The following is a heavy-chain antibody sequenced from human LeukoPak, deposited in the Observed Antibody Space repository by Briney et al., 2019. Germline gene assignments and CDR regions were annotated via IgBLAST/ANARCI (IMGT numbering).Heavy chain of an antibody. CDR2: IYYSGST. CDR1: GGSISSSSSY. V-gene: IGHV4-39*01. Sequence: PSETLSLTCTVSGGSISSSSSYWGWIRQPPGKGLEWIGGIYYSGSTYYNPSLKSRVTISVYTSKNQFSLKLSSVTAADTAVYYCARLRSGAPYFDCLSSRRFDPWGQGPLVSVSS. J-gene: IGHJ5*02. D-gene: IGHD3-9*01. CDR3: ARLRSGAPYFDCLSSRRFDP.